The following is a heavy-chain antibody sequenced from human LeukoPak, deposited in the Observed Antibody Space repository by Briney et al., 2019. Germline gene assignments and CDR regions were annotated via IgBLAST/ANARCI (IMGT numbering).Heavy chain of an antibody. D-gene: IGHD6-13*01. Sequence: PSETLSLTCTVSGGSISSSSYYWGWIRQPPGKGLEWIGSIYYSGSTNYNPSLKSRVTISVDTSKNQFSLKLSSVTAADTAVYYCARGRRTRFGSSWYLGWFDPWGQGTLVTVSS. J-gene: IGHJ5*02. CDR2: IYYSGST. CDR1: GGSISSSSYY. V-gene: IGHV4-39*07. CDR3: ARGRRTRFGSSWYLGWFDP.